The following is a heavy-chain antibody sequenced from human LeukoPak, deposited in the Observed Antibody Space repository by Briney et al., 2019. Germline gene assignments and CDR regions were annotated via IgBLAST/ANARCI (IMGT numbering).Heavy chain of an antibody. V-gene: IGHV3-74*01. J-gene: IGHJ3*01. CDR2: INSDGSST. Sequence: GSLRLSCAASGFTFSNYWMHWVRQAPGKGLVWVSLINSDGSSTIYADSVKGRFTISRDNAKNTLYLQMNSLRAEDTAVYYCARGLTIFGVVNDAFDFWGQGTMVTVSS. CDR1: GFTFSNYW. CDR3: ARGLTIFGVVNDAFDF. D-gene: IGHD3-3*01.